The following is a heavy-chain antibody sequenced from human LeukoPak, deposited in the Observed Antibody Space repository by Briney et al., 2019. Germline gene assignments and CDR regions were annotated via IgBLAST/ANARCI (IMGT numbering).Heavy chain of an antibody. CDR3: AKGMWAFGGVIVYDY. V-gene: IGHV3-30*18. Sequence: PGRSLRLSCAASGFIFSSYGMHWVRQAPGKGLEWVAVISYDGSNKYYADSVKGRFTISRDNSKNTLYLQMNSLRAEDTAVYYCAKGMWAFGGVIVYDYWGQGTLVTVSS. CDR2: ISYDGSNK. J-gene: IGHJ4*02. D-gene: IGHD3-16*02. CDR1: GFIFSSYG.